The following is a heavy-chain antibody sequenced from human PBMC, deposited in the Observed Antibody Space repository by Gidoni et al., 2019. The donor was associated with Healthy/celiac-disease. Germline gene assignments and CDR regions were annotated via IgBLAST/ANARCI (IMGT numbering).Heavy chain of an antibody. D-gene: IGHD6-13*01. CDR2: ISGSGGTT. V-gene: IGHV3-23*01. CDR3: AAYSSSWAIDAFDI. CDR1: GIPFSSYA. J-gene: IGHJ3*02. Sequence: EVQLLESGGGVVQPGGSLRLSCSASGIPFSSYAMSWVRQAPGKGLEWVSAISGSGGTTYYADSVKGRFTISRDNSKNTLYLQMNSLRVEDTAVYYCAAYSSSWAIDAFDIWGQGTMVTVSS.